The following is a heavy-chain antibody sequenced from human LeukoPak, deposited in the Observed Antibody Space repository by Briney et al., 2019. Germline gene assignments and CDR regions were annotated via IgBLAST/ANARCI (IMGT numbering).Heavy chain of an antibody. Sequence: GGSLRLSCAASGFTFSSYWMHWVRQAPGKGLVWVSRINSDGSSTSYADSVKGRFTISRDNAKNTLYLQMNSLRAEDTAVYYCASLPFYRCSGGSCPDYWGQGTLVTVSS. V-gene: IGHV3-74*01. CDR2: INSDGSST. D-gene: IGHD2-15*01. CDR1: GFTFSSYW. J-gene: IGHJ4*02. CDR3: ASLPFYRCSGGSCPDY.